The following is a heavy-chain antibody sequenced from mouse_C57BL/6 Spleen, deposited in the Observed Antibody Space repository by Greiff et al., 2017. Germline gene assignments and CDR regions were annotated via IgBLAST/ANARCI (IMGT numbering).Heavy chain of an antibody. Sequence: QVHVKQSGAELVRPGASVKLSCKASGYTFTDYYINWVKQRPGQGLEWIARIYPGSGNTYYNEKFKGKATLTAEKSSSTAYMQLSSLTSEDSAVYFCARPDSNYAWFAYWGQGTLVTVSA. D-gene: IGHD2-5*01. CDR1: GYTFTDYY. CDR2: IYPGSGNT. J-gene: IGHJ3*01. CDR3: ARPDSNYAWFAY. V-gene: IGHV1-76*01.